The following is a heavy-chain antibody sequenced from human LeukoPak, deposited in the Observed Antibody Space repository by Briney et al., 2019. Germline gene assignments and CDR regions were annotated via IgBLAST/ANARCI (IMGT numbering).Heavy chain of an antibody. Sequence: PSETLSLTCSVSGGSLSSPSFYWAWIRQPPGKGLGCLGNIYYSGSTNYNPSLQSRVTISVDTSKNQFSLKLTSVTAADKAVYYCASMSRGVILGPNYYSYYMDVWGKGATVIVS. J-gene: IGHJ6*03. CDR1: GGSLSSPSFY. CDR2: IYYSGST. V-gene: IGHV4-39*01. D-gene: IGHD3-10*01. CDR3: ASMSRGVILGPNYYSYYMDV.